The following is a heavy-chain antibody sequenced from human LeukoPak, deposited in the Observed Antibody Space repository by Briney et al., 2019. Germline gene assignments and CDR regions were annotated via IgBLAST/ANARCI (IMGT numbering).Heavy chain of an antibody. CDR3: ARGYCSSTSCYSRGGYYYYGMDV. CDR2: INHSGST. CDR1: GGSFSGYY. D-gene: IGHD2-2*01. V-gene: IGHV4-34*01. Sequence: SETLSLTCAVYGGSFSGYYWSWIRQPPGKGLEWIGEINHSGSTNYNPSLKSRVTISVDTSKNQFSLKLSSVTAADTAVYYCARGYCSSTSCYSRGGYYYYGMDVWGQGTTVTVSS. J-gene: IGHJ6*02.